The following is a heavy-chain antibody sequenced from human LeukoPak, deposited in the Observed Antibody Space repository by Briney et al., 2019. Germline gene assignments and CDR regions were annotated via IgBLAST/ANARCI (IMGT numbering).Heavy chain of an antibody. Sequence: GGSLRLSCEASGFTFSGYAMSWVRQAPGKGLEWVSSINAFGARTYYADSVKGRFTISRDNSKNTLYLQMNSLRAEDTALYYCAKVALGYCSGSSCYYFDYGGQGTPVTVSS. CDR2: INAFGART. J-gene: IGHJ4*02. V-gene: IGHV3-23*01. CDR3: AKVALGYCSGSSCYYFDY. CDR1: GFTFSGYA. D-gene: IGHD2-15*01.